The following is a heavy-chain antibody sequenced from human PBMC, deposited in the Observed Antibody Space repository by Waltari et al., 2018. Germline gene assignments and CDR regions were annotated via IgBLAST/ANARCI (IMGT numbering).Heavy chain of an antibody. CDR2: ISSSSSYI. CDR3: AREGRSGSSGWYDYYYGMDV. D-gene: IGHD6-19*01. V-gene: IGHV3-21*01. CDR1: GFTFSSYS. Sequence: EVQLVESGGGLVKPGGSLRLSCAASGFTFSSYSMNWVRQAPGKGLEWVSSISSSSSYIYYADSGKGRFTISRDNAKNSLYLQMNSLRAEDTAVYYCAREGRSGSSGWYDYYYGMDVWGQGTTVTVSS. J-gene: IGHJ6*02.